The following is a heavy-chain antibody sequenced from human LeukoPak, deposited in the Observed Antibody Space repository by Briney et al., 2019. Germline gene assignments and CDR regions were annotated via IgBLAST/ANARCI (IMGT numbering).Heavy chain of an antibody. Sequence: SETLSLTCTVSGGSISSSSYYWGWIRQPPGKGLEWIGTIYYTGNTYYNPSLKSRVTISVDTSKNQFSLKLSSVTAADTAVYYCARVPIENYYDSSGYSYYYYYMDVWGKGTTVTVSS. V-gene: IGHV4-39*07. CDR1: GGSISSSSYY. J-gene: IGHJ6*03. D-gene: IGHD3-22*01. CDR3: ARVPIENYYDSSGYSYYYYYMDV. CDR2: IYYTGNT.